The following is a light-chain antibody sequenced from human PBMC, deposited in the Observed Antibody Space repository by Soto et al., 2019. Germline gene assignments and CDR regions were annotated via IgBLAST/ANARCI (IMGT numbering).Light chain of an antibody. V-gene: IGKV3-15*01. Sequence: EIVLTQSPDTLSLSPGERATLSFRASQSVGGSLAWYRQKPGQAPSLLVYGASTRATGIPARFSGSGSGTEFTLTISSLQPDDFATYYCQQYNTYSTFGQGTRLETK. CDR3: QQYNTYST. CDR2: GAS. J-gene: IGKJ5*01. CDR1: QSVGGS.